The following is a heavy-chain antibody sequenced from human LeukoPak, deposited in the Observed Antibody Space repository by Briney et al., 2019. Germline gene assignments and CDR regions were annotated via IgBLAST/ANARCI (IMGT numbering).Heavy chain of an antibody. CDR2: ISGSGDST. J-gene: IGHJ4*02. V-gene: IGHV3-23*01. D-gene: IGHD3-22*01. CDR3: GRDRGLYYDCRGCDRGYYFAS. Sequence: GGSLRLSCAASGFTFSTYAVNWVRQAPGKGLEWVSTISGSGDSTYYADSVKGRFTISRDNSKDTLYLQMSSVRVDDTAVYYCGRDRGLYYDCRGCDRGYYFASWGQGMLVNVST. CDR1: GFTFSTYA.